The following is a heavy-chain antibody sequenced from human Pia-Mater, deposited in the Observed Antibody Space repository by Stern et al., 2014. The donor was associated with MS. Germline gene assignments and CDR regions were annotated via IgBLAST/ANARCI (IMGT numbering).Heavy chain of an antibody. CDR1: GFTFNSYA. Sequence: EVQLEESGGGLVQPGGSLRLSCAASGFTFNSYAMRWVRQAPGKGLEWVSALRGSGGGTYYADSVKGRFTISRDNSKNTLYLQMNSLRAEDTAVYYCAKDRDFWSGYPNYFDYWGQGTLVTVSS. CDR3: AKDRDFWSGYPNYFDY. CDR2: LRGSGGGT. D-gene: IGHD3-3*01. V-gene: IGHV3-23*04. J-gene: IGHJ4*02.